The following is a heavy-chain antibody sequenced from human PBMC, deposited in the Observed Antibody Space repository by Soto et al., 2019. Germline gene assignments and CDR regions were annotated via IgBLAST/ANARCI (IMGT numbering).Heavy chain of an antibody. CDR3: VRDLLEGYGHARQPDY. D-gene: IGHD2-15*01. Sequence: SGGSVRLSCEGSGFTFGSYWMHWVRQAPGKGLVWVSRMYTDGSNSYYADSVRGRFTISRDNAKSTLYLQMNSLRAEDTAVYYCVRDLLEGYGHARQPDYWGHGTLGTVSS. J-gene: IGHJ4*01. CDR1: GFTFGSYW. V-gene: IGHV3-74*01. CDR2: MYTDGSNS.